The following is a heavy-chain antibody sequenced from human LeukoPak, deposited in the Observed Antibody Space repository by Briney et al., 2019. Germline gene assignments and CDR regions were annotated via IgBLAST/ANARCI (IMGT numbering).Heavy chain of an antibody. CDR2: ISGSGGST. V-gene: IGHV3-23*01. J-gene: IGHJ4*02. D-gene: IGHD3-10*01. Sequence: GGSLRLSRAASGFTFSSYAMSWVRQAPGKGLEWVSAISGSGGSTYYADSVKGRFTISRDNSKNTLYLQMNSLRAEDTAVYYCAKDTAAYYYGSGTSVWGQGTLVTVSS. CDR1: GFTFSSYA. CDR3: AKDTAAYYYGSGTSV.